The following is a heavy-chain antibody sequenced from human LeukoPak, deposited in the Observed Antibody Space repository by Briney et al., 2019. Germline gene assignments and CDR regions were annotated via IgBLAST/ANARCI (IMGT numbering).Heavy chain of an antibody. CDR1: GFTVSSNY. D-gene: IGHD2-2*01. J-gene: IGHJ6*02. V-gene: IGHV3-66*01. CDR3: ARDRSRSTYYYYGMDV. Sequence: GGSLRLSCAASGFTVSSNYMSWVRQAPGKGLEWVSVIYSGGSTYYADSVKGRFTISRDNSKNTLYLQMNSLRAEDTAVYYCARDRSRSTYYYYGMDVWGQGTTVTVS. CDR2: IYSGGST.